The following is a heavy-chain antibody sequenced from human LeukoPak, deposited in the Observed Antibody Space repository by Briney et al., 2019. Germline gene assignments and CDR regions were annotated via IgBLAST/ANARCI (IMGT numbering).Heavy chain of an antibody. J-gene: IGHJ6*03. V-gene: IGHV3-15*01. CDR1: GFTFSNAW. CDR3: TTDVMTTAYRYYYYVDV. D-gene: IGHD4-11*01. CDR2: IKSKTDGGTT. Sequence: GRSLRLSCAASGFTFSNAWTSWVRQAPGKGLEWVGRIKSKTDGGTTDYAAPVKGRFTISRDDSKNTLYLQMNSLKTEDTAVYYCTTDVMTTAYRYYYYVDVWGKGTTVTVSS.